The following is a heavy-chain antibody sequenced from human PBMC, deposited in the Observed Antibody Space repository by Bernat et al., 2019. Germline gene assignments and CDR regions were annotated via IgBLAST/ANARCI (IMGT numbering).Heavy chain of an antibody. CDR2: ISGSGGST. CDR3: AKFNDFWSGPYSN. V-gene: IGHV3-23*01. CDR1: GFTFSSYA. D-gene: IGHD3-3*01. Sequence: EVQLLESGGGLVQPGGSLRLSCAASGFTFSSYAMSWVRQAPGKGLEWVSAISGSGGSTYYADSVRGRFTISRDNSKNTLYLQMNSLRAEDTAVYYCAKFNDFWSGPYSNWGQGTLVTVSS. J-gene: IGHJ4*02.